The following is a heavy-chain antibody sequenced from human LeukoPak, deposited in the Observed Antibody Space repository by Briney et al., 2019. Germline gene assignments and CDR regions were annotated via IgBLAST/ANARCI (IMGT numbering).Heavy chain of an antibody. CDR1: GFTFTTYW. J-gene: IGHJ4*02. V-gene: IGHV3-74*01. Sequence: GGSLRLSCAASGFTFTTYWMHWVRQAPGKGLVWVSHINSDGSITSYADSVKGRFTISRDNAMNSLYLQMNSLRAEDTAIYYCARSLPYGTTWYGRSDFWGQGTLVTVSS. CDR2: INSDGSIT. D-gene: IGHD6-13*01. CDR3: ARSLPYGTTWYGRSDF.